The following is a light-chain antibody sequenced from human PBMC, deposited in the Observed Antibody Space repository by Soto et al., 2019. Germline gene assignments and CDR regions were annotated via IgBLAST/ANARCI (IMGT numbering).Light chain of an antibody. CDR2: EVS. CDR3: SSYTGTNSPWV. CDR1: SSDVGGYNY. J-gene: IGLJ3*02. V-gene: IGLV2-14*01. Sequence: QSALTQPASVSGSPGQSITISCTGTSSDVGGYNYVSWYQQHPGKAPKLMIYEVSNRPSGVSNRFSGSKSGNTASLTISGLQAEDEADYYCSSYTGTNSPWVFGGGTKLTVL.